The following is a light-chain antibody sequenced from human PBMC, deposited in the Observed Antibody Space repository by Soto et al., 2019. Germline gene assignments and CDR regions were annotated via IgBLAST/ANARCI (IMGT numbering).Light chain of an antibody. Sequence: QSALTQPASVSGSTGPSITISCTGASSDVGGYNYVSWYQQHPGKAPKLMIYDVSNRPSGVSNRFSGSKSGNTASLTISGLQAEDEAYYYCSSYTSSSTLYVFGTGTKVTVL. J-gene: IGLJ1*01. CDR1: SSDVGGYNY. CDR3: SSYTSSSTLYV. V-gene: IGLV2-14*01. CDR2: DVS.